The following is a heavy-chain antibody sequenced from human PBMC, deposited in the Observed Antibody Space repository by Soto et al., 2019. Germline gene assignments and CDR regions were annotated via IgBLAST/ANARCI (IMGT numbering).Heavy chain of an antibody. CDR1: GYTFTSYY. V-gene: IGHV1-46*03. J-gene: IGHJ3*02. CDR3: ARAGAGGYGDPHDAFDI. CDR2: INPSGGST. D-gene: IGHD4-17*01. Sequence: QVQLVQSGAEVKKPGASVKVSCKASGYTFTSYYMHWVRQAPGQGLEWMGIINPSGGSTSYAQKFQVRVTMTRDTSTSTVYMELSSLRSEDTAVYYCARAGAGGYGDPHDAFDIWGQGTMVTVSS.